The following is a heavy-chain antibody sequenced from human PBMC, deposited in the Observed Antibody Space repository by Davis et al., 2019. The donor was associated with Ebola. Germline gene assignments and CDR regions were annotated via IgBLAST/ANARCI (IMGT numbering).Heavy chain of an antibody. V-gene: IGHV3-23*01. CDR1: GFTFSSTP. CDR3: ATGSENFWELLID. CDR2: ISLSPGIPI. J-gene: IGHJ1*01. D-gene: IGHD4-23*01. Sequence: PGGSLRLSCTTSGFTFSSTPMNWVRQAPGKGPEWLSTISLSPGIPIYYADSVKGRFTISKYYSKNTLFLQMNRLRVKDTALYYCATGSENFWELLIDWGQGTLVTVSS.